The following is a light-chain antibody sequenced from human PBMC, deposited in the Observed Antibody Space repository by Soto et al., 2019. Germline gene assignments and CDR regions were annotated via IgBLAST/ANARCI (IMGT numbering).Light chain of an antibody. CDR2: AAS. CDR3: QQYDTWPLT. CDR1: QSIGSN. Sequence: EIVMTQSPATLSLSPGERATLSCRASQSIGSNLAWYLQKPGQAPTLLIYAASTRATGFPARFSGSGSGTEFTLSISTLQSEDFAIYYCQQYDTWPLTFGGGTKVEI. V-gene: IGKV3-15*01. J-gene: IGKJ4*01.